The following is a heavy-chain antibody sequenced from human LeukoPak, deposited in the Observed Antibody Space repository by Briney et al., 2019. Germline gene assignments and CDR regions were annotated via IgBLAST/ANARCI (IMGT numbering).Heavy chain of an antibody. CDR2: IKQDGSEK. CDR1: GFTFSSYW. CDR3: ASQGGGYDPDTFDY. D-gene: IGHD5-12*01. J-gene: IGHJ4*02. V-gene: IGHV3-7*01. Sequence: GGSLRLFCAASGFTFSSYWMSWVRQAPGKGLEWVANIKQDGSEKYYVDSVKGRFTISRDNAKNSLYLQMNSLRAEDTAVYYCASQGGGYDPDTFDYWGQGTLVTVSS.